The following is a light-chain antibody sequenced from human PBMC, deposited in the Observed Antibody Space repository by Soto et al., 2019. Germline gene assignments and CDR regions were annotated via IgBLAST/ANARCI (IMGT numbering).Light chain of an antibody. CDR3: SSYTGSSTLVV. J-gene: IGLJ2*01. Sequence: SALTQPPSVSGSPGQSVSISCTGTSSDVGRYNHVSWYQQPPGTAPKLMIYDVSNRPSGVPDRFSGSKSGNTASLTISGLQAEDEAEYYCSSYTGSSTLVVFGGGTKLTVL. CDR2: DVS. V-gene: IGLV2-18*02. CDR1: SSDVGRYNH.